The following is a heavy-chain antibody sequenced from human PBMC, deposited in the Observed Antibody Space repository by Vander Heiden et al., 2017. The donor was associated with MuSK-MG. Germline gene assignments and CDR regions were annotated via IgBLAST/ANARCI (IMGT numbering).Heavy chain of an antibody. CDR2: ISGSGTNT. Sequence: EVQLLESGGGLVQPGGSLRLSCAASGFTSSISAMSWVRQAPGKGLEWVSLISGSGTNTYYADSVKGRFNISRDNSKNTLYLQMNSLRVEDTAIYYCAKGDHDSSGYFPPSFDYWGQGTLVTVSS. D-gene: IGHD3-22*01. V-gene: IGHV3-23*01. J-gene: IGHJ4*02. CDR3: AKGDHDSSGYFPPSFDY. CDR1: GFTSSISA.